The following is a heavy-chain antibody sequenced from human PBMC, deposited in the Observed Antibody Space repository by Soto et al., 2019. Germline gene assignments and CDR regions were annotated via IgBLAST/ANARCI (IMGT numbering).Heavy chain of an antibody. D-gene: IGHD4-17*01. CDR3: AHPRGYGVFDAVDI. J-gene: IGHJ3*02. CDR1: GFIFSTYA. Sequence: PVGSLRLTCAASGFIFSTYAMNWVRQAPGKGLEYVSAITNDGGSTYYAESVRGRFTISRDNSINTLYLQMSSLRSEDTAVYYCAHPRGYGVFDAVDIWGQGTMVT. CDR2: ITNDGGST. V-gene: IGHV3-23*01.